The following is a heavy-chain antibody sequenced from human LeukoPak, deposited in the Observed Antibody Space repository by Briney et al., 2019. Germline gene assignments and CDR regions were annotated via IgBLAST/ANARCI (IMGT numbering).Heavy chain of an antibody. J-gene: IGHJ4*02. CDR1: GGSISSYY. Sequence: SVTLSLTCTVSGGSISSYYWSWIRQPPGKGLEWIGYMYYSGNTNYHSSLKSRVTISVDTSKNQFSLKLSSVTAADTAVYYCARVGNLWFGELHFDYWGQGTLVPVFS. CDR3: ARVGNLWFGELHFDY. D-gene: IGHD3-10*01. V-gene: IGHV4-59*07. CDR2: MYYSGNT.